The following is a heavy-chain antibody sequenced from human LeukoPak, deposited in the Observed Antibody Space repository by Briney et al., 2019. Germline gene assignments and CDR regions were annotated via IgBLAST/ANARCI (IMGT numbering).Heavy chain of an antibody. CDR2: IYNSGTT. Sequence: SSETLSLTCTVSGGSFSSYYWTWIRQPAGKGLEWIGRIYNSGTTNYSPSLESRVTMSLDTSKNRFSLSLSSVTAADTVVYYCARDRLGVTGHWRIDVWGRGTLVTVSS. V-gene: IGHV4-4*07. D-gene: IGHD1-1*01. CDR3: ARDRLGVTGHWRIDV. J-gene: IGHJ2*01. CDR1: GGSFSSYY.